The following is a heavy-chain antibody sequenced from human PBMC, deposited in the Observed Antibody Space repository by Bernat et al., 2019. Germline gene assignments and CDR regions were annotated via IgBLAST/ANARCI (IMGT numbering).Heavy chain of an antibody. CDR1: GFTFSSYG. J-gene: IGHJ4*02. V-gene: IGHV3-30*03. CDR3: ARDRYEIVGATDPDPGFDY. CDR2: ISYDGSNK. D-gene: IGHD1-26*01. Sequence: QIQLVESGGGVVQLGRSLRLSCAASGFTFSSYGLHWVRQAPGKGLEWVAVISYDGSNKYYADSVKGRFTISRDNSKNTLYLQMNSLRAEDTAVYYCARDRYEIVGATDPDPGFDYWGQGTLVTVSS.